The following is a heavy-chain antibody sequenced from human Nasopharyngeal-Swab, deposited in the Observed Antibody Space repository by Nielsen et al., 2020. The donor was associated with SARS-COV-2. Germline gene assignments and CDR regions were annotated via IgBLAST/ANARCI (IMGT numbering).Heavy chain of an antibody. CDR3: ARGAHSSSSGVGNWFDP. V-gene: IGHV4-34*01. D-gene: IGHD6-6*01. CDR2: ISHSGST. Sequence: WIRQPPGEGLEWIGEISHSGSTNYNPSLKSRVTISVDTSKHQFSLKLSSVTAADTAVYYCARGAHSSSSGVGNWFDPWGQGTLVTVSS. J-gene: IGHJ5*02.